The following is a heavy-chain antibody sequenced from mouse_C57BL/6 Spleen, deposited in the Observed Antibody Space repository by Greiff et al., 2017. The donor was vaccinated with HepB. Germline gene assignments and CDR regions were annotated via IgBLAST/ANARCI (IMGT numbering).Heavy chain of an antibody. CDR1: GYAFTNYL. CDR2: INPGSGGT. Sequence: VQLQQSGAELVRPGTSVKVSCKASGYAFTNYLIEWVKQRPGQGLEWIGVINPGSGGTNYNEKFKGKATLTADKSSSTAYMQLSSLTSEDSAVYFWARSDYGSSYDYAMDYWGQGTSVTVSS. V-gene: IGHV1-54*01. D-gene: IGHD1-1*01. CDR3: ARSDYGSSYDYAMDY. J-gene: IGHJ4*01.